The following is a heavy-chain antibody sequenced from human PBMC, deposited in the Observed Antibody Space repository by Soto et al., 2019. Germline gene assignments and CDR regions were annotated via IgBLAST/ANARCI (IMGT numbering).Heavy chain of an antibody. CDR2: IRSKAYGGTT. V-gene: IGHV3-49*04. D-gene: IGHD3-9*01. CDR1: GFTFGDYA. Sequence: GGSLRLSCTASGFTFGDYAMSWVRQAPGKGLEWVGFIRSKAYGGTTEYATSVKGRFTISRDDSKSIAYLQMNSLKTGDTAVYYCTREGLPYYDILTGHYYYYGMDVWGQGTTVTVSS. J-gene: IGHJ6*02. CDR3: TREGLPYYDILTGHYYYYGMDV.